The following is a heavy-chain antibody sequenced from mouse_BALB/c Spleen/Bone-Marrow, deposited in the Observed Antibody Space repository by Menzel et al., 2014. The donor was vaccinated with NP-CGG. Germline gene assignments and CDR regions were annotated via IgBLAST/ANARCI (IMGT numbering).Heavy chain of an antibody. Sequence: QVQLQQPGPELAKPGASVKMSCKASGYTFTDTWIHWIKQRPGQGLEWIGYINPSTGYAEYNQNFKDKATLTVDKSSSTAYMQLSSPTSEDSAVYYCARDYWGQGTTLTVSS. V-gene: IGHV1-7*01. J-gene: IGHJ2*01. CDR3: ARDY. CDR2: INPSTGYA. CDR1: GYTFTDTW.